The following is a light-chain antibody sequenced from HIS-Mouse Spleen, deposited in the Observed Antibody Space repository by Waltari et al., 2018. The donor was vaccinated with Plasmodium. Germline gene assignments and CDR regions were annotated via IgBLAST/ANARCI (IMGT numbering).Light chain of an antibody. Sequence: SYELTQPPSVSVSPGRTARITCSGDALPKKYAYWYQQKSGQAPVLVIYEDSKRPSGIPAGFSGSSSGTMATLTISGAQVEDEADYYCYSTDSSGNHRVFGGGTKLTVL. CDR1: ALPKKY. CDR2: EDS. CDR3: YSTDSSGNHRV. J-gene: IGLJ3*02. V-gene: IGLV3-10*01.